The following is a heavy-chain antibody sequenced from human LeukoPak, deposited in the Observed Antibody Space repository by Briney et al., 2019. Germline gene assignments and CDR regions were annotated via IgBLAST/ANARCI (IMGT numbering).Heavy chain of an antibody. CDR3: AKDLLRGRLVHYYYGMDV. CDR2: ISYDGSNK. J-gene: IGHJ6*02. V-gene: IGHV3-30*18. Sequence: GRSLRLSCAASGFTFSSYGMHWVRQAPGKGLEWVAVISYDGSNKYYADSVKGRFTISRDNSKNTLYLQMNSLRAEDTAVYYCAKDLLRGRLVHYYYGMDVWGQGTTVTVSS. D-gene: IGHD6-19*01. CDR1: GFTFSSYG.